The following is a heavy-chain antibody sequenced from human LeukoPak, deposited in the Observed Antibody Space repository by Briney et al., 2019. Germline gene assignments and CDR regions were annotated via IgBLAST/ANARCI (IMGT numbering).Heavy chain of an antibody. CDR2: IIPTSGTP. J-gene: IGHJ5*02. V-gene: IGHV1-69*01. CDR1: GGSFSSYA. CDR3: ARGVVPAATVFTWFDP. Sequence: SVKVSCKTSGGSFSSYAISWVRQAPGQGLEWMGGIIPTSGTPTYAQKFQGRVTITADDSTTTVYMEVRSLRYEDTAVFYCARGVVPAATVFTWFDPWGQGTLVTVSS. D-gene: IGHD2-2*01.